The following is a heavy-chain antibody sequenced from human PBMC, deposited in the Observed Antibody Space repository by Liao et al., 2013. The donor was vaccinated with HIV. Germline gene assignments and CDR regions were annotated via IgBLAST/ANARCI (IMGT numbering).Heavy chain of an antibody. J-gene: IGHJ5*01. CDR1: GGSFSGYH. V-gene: IGHV4-34*01. D-gene: IGHD2-21*01. CDR2: FSQSGST. Sequence: QVRLQQWGTGLLKPTETLSLTCAVYGGSFSGYHWSWIRQSAGKGLEWIGEFSQSGSTNYNPSLKNRVTISVDTSKNQXSLKVSSVTAADTAVFYCARGGEASPLDSWGQEPWSSSPQ. CDR3: ARGGEASPLDS.